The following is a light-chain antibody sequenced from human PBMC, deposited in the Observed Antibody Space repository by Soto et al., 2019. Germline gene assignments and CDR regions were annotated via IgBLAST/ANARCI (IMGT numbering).Light chain of an antibody. Sequence: IPMTQSPSSLSASDGNSVTVTCRASQIVGTSLNWYQQKPGKAPKLLIYAASTLQSGVPSRFSGTGSGTDFTLTISSLQPEDFATYFCQQAFSAEWTFGQGTKVDI. CDR3: QQAFSAEWT. CDR2: AAS. J-gene: IGKJ1*01. CDR1: QIVGTS. V-gene: IGKV1-39*01.